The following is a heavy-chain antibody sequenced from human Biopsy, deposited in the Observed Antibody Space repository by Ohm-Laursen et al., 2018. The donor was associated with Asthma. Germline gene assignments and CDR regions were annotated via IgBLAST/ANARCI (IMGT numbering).Heavy chain of an antibody. CDR2: IWDDDTNK. CDR1: GFTLRRTG. Sequence: SLRLSCTAAGFTLRRTGMHWVRQAPGQGLEWVAVIWDDDTNKHYADSVKGRFTISRDTSKNTLFLQMNSLRAGDTAVYYCARGDSSNWSHYYFDYWGQGTLVTVSS. D-gene: IGHD3-22*01. CDR3: ARGDSSNWSHYYFDY. J-gene: IGHJ4*02. V-gene: IGHV3-33*01.